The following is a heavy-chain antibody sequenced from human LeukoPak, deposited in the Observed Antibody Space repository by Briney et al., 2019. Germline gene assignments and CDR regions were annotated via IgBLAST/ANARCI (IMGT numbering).Heavy chain of an antibody. J-gene: IGHJ5*02. CDR3: ARGDTATNWFDP. CDR1: GGSISSYY. D-gene: IGHD5-18*01. Sequence: SETLSLTCTVSGGSISSYYWSWIRQPPGKGLEWIGYIYYSGSTNYNPSLKSRVTISVDTSKNQFSLKLSSVTAADTAAYYCARGDTATNWFDPWGQGTLVTVSS. V-gene: IGHV4-59*01. CDR2: IYYSGST.